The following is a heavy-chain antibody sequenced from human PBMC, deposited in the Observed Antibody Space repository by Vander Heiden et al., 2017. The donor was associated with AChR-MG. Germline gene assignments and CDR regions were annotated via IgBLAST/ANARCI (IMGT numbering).Heavy chain of an antibody. Sequence: EVQLVESGGGLGQPGRFLRLSCAAYGFSFNDYDMHWVRQDPGKGLGWVSGISWNSGLIGYADSVKGRFTISRDNAEKSLYLQMNSLRAEDTALYYCVKGMIYDSSGYFDYWGQGTLVTVSS. J-gene: IGHJ4*02. CDR1: GFSFNDYD. D-gene: IGHD3-22*01. CDR3: VKGMIYDSSGYFDY. CDR2: ISWNSGLI. V-gene: IGHV3-9*01.